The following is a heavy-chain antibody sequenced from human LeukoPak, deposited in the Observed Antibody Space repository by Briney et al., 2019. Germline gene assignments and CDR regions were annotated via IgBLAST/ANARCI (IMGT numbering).Heavy chain of an antibody. CDR1: GYSFTNSW. D-gene: IGHD3-9*01. J-gene: IGHJ3*02. CDR2: MYPGDSDT. Sequence: GESLKISCKGSGYSFTNSWIAWVRQMPGKGLEWMGIMYPGDSDTRYSPSFQGQVTISADKSISTAYLQWRSLKASDTAMYFCAGHSFDTIDAFDIWGQGTIVTVSA. CDR3: AGHSFDTIDAFDI. V-gene: IGHV5-51*01.